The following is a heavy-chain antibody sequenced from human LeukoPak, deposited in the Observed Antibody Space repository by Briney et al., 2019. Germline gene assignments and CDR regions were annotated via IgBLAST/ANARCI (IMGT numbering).Heavy chain of an antibody. V-gene: IGHV1-2*02. CDR2: INPNSGGT. D-gene: IGHD4-23*01. J-gene: IGHJ5*02. CDR3: ARGRGGNSASWFDP. CDR1: GYTFTGYY. Sequence: GASVKVSCKASGYTFTGYYMHWVRQAPGQGLEWMGWINPNSGGTNYAQKFQGRVTMTRDTSISTAYMELSRLRSDDTGVYYCARGRGGNSASWFDPWGQGTLVTVSS.